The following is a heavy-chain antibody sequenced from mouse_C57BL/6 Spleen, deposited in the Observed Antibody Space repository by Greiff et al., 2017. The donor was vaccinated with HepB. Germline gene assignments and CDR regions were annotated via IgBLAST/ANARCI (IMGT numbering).Heavy chain of an antibody. V-gene: IGHV1-81*01. CDR3: ARREQFAY. CDR1: GYTFTSYG. Sequence: VQLQESGAELARPGASVKLSCKASGYTFTSYGISWVKQRTGQGLEWIGEIYPRSGNTYYNEKFKGKATLTADKSSSTAYMELRSLTSEDSAVYFCARREQFAYWGQGTLVTVSA. CDR2: IYPRSGNT. J-gene: IGHJ3*01.